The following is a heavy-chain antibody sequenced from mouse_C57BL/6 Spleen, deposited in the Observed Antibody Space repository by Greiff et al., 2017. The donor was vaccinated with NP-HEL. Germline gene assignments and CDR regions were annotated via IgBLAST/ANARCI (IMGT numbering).Heavy chain of an antibody. CDR3: ARGLDWAYYAMDY. V-gene: IGHV1-82*01. Sequence: VKLVESGPELVKPGASVKISCKASGYAFSSSWMNWVKQRPGKGLEWIGRIYPGDGDTNYNGKFKGKATLTADKSSSTAYMQLSSLTSEDSAVYFCARGLDWAYYAMDYWGQGTSVTVSS. CDR2: IYPGDGDT. J-gene: IGHJ4*01. D-gene: IGHD4-1*01. CDR1: GYAFSSSW.